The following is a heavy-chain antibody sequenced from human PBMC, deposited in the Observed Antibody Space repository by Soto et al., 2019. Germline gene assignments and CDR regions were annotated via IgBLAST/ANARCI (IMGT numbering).Heavy chain of an antibody. D-gene: IGHD4-17*01. CDR3: ARDADYGGSRGGMDV. CDR1: GGSVNNANYF. Sequence: QVRLEESGPGLAKPSETLSLICSVSGGSVNNANYFWNWIRHHPENGLEWIGYIYYSGSTRYNPSFKTRATLSIDTSKNHFSLRLNSVTVADTAVYFCARDADYGGSRGGMDVWGRGTTVTVSS. CDR2: IYYSGST. V-gene: IGHV4-31*03. J-gene: IGHJ6*02.